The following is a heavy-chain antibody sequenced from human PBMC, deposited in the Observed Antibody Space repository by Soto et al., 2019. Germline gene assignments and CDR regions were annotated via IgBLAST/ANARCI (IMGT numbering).Heavy chain of an antibody. CDR2: ISWNRDPI. CDR1: GFTFDDYA. D-gene: IGHD3-10*01. J-gene: IGHJ4*02. V-gene: IGHV3-9*01. CDR3: AKGAFSGSGECDY. Sequence: EVQLVESGGGLVQPGRSLRLSCAASGFTFDDYAMHWVRQAPGKGLEWVSGISWNRDPIGYADSVKGRFTISRDNTKNSLYLQMSSLRVEDSALYYCAKGAFSGSGECDYWGQGTLVTVSS.